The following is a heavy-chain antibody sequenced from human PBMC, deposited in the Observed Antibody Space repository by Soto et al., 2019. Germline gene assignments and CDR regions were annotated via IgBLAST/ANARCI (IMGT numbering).Heavy chain of an antibody. Sequence: SLETLSLTCTVSGGSVSSGSYYWSWIRQPPGKGLEWIGYIYYSGSTNYNPSLKSRVTISVDTSKNQFSLKLSSVTAADTAVYYCAGRATATYYYDSSGYYYVYWGQGTLVTVSS. CDR1: GGSVSSGSYY. D-gene: IGHD3-22*01. V-gene: IGHV4-61*01. CDR2: IYYSGST. J-gene: IGHJ4*02. CDR3: AGRATATYYYDSSGYYYVY.